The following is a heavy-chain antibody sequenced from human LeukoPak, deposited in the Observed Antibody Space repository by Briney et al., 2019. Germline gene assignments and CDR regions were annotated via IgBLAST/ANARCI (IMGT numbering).Heavy chain of an antibody. CDR2: ISYDGSNK. CDR1: GFTFSSYG. V-gene: IGHV3-30*18. CDR3: AKAALGATYYFDY. D-gene: IGHD1-26*01. Sequence: PGGSLRLSCAASGFTFSSYGMRWVRQAPGKGLEWVAVISYDGSNKYYADSVKGRFTISRDNSKNTLYLQMNSLRAEDTAVYYCAKAALGATYYFDYWGQGTLLTVSS. J-gene: IGHJ4*02.